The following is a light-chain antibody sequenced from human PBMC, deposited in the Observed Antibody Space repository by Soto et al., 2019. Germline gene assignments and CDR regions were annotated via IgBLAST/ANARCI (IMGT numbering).Light chain of an antibody. CDR2: EAS. CDR1: SSDIGDYHI. CDR3: CSYYTHWV. Sequence: QSALTQPASVSGSPGQSITISCTGTSSDIGDYHIVSWYQQHPDKAPKLIIYEASKRPSGVPNRFSGSKSGNTASLTISGLQAEDEADYYCCSYYTHWVFGGGTKLTVL. J-gene: IGLJ3*02. V-gene: IGLV2-23*01.